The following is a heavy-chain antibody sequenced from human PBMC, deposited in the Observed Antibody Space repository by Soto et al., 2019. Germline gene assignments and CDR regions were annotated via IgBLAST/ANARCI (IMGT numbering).Heavy chain of an antibody. J-gene: IGHJ3*01. CDR1: GFTFDDYA. CDR3: AKARPSGGYYYVEAFDV. D-gene: IGHD3-22*01. CDR2: ISWDSGTI. Sequence: SLRLSCAASGFTFDDYAVHWVRQAPGKGLEWVSGISWDSGTIGYADSVKGRFIISRDNAKNMFYLQMKSLRAEDTAIYYCAKARPSGGYYYVEAFDVWGQGTMVTVSS. V-gene: IGHV3-9*01.